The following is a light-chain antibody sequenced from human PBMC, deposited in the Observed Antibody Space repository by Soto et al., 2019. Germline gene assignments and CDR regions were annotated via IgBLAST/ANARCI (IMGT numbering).Light chain of an antibody. CDR1: QSVSGF. Sequence: EVVLTQSPATLSLSPGESATLSCSADQSVSGFLGWYQQKLGRAPRLLIHDTSNRATGVPARFSGSGSGTDFTLTISSLVPEDFGVSYCQQRGSWPPTFGQGTRLEMK. V-gene: IGKV3-11*01. CDR2: DTS. J-gene: IGKJ5*01. CDR3: QQRGSWPPT.